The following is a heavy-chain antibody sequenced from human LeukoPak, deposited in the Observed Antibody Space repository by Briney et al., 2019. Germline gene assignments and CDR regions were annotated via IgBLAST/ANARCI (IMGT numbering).Heavy chain of an antibody. J-gene: IGHJ5*02. CDR2: INHSGNT. CDR3: GRLPPPGATAFGAVDT. CDR1: GGSFSDFF. Sequence: SETLSLTCAVYGGSFSDFFWSWLRQSPGKGLEWIGEINHSGNTNYNPSLKTRVTLSVITSKNQSSQKQKTVPAADTAVYYCGRLPPPGATAFGAVDTWGQGTLVTVSS. D-gene: IGHD3-16*01. V-gene: IGHV4-34*01.